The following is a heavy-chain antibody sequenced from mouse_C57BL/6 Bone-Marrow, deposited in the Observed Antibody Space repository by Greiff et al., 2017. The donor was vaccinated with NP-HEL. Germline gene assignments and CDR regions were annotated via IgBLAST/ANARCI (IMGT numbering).Heavy chain of an antibody. Sequence: EVKLVESGGGLVKPGGSLKLSCAASGFTFSDYGMHWVRQAPEKGLEWVAYISSGSSTIYYADTVKGRFTISRDNAKNTLFLQMTSLRSEDTAMYYCASLYDYLYYAMDYWGQGTSVTVSS. CDR2: ISSGSSTI. V-gene: IGHV5-17*01. CDR3: ASLYDYLYYAMDY. D-gene: IGHD2-4*01. CDR1: GFTFSDYG. J-gene: IGHJ4*01.